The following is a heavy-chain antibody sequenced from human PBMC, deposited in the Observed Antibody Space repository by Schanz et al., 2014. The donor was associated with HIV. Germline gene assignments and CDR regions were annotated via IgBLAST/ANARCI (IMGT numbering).Heavy chain of an antibody. Sequence: QVQLVESGGGVVQPGRALRLSCVASGFNFNRYGMHWVRQAPGKGLEWVAVTSYDGTKKHYADSVKGRFTISRDNSKNSLSLLIKSLRAEDAAVYYCAKDRNYYESKYRGKGNYYYYYGMDVWGQGTTVSVSS. D-gene: IGHD3-22*01. CDR1: GFNFNRYG. CDR2: TSYDGTKK. CDR3: AKDRNYYESKYRGKGNYYYYYGMDV. J-gene: IGHJ6*02. V-gene: IGHV3-30*18.